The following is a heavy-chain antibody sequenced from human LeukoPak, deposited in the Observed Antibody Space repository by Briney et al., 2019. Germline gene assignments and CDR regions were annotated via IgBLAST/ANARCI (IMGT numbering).Heavy chain of an antibody. CDR3: ARVGFLYYYDSSGLDY. J-gene: IGHJ4*02. CDR2: IYYSGST. Sequence: SETLSLTCTVSGGSISSGDYYWSWIRQPPGKGLEWIGYIYYSGSTYYNPSLKSRVTISVDTSKNQFSLKLSSVTAADTAVYYCARVGFLYYYDSSGLDYWGQGTLVTVSS. CDR1: GGSISSGDYY. D-gene: IGHD3-22*01. V-gene: IGHV4-30-4*01.